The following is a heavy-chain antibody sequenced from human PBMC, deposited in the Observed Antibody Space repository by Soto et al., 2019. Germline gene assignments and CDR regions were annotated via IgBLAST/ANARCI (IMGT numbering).Heavy chain of an antibody. CDR2: ISASSRTL. CDR1: GFTFSSYS. D-gene: IGHD3-22*01. Sequence: PGGSLRLSCGASGFTFSSYSMNWVRQAPGKGLEWISHISASSRTLFYADSVKGRFTISRDNAKNSLYLQMNGLSAEDTAVYFCARADYDSSASYASCGMDVWGQGTTVTVSS. CDR3: ARADYDSSASYASCGMDV. J-gene: IGHJ6*02. V-gene: IGHV3-48*01.